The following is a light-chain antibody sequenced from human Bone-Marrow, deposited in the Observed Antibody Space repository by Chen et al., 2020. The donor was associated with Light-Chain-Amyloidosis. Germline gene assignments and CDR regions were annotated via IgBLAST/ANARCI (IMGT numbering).Light chain of an antibody. Sequence: QSALTQPASVSASPGQSITISCTGTSSDVGGDNHVSWYQQHPDKAPKRMIYEVTNRPSGVPDRFAGSKSDNTASLTISGLQTEDEADYFCSSYTMTNTLVFGSGTRVTVL. CDR1: SSDVGGDNH. V-gene: IGLV2-14*01. CDR3: SSYTMTNTLV. CDR2: EVT. J-gene: IGLJ1*01.